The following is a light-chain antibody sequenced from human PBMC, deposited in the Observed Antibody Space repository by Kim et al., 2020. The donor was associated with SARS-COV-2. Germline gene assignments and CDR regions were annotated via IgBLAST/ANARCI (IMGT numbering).Light chain of an antibody. CDR3: QSYDATNHCV. CDR1: SGNIVSNF. V-gene: IGLV6-57*03. Sequence: NFMLTQPHSVSASPGKTVTISCTRSSGNIVSNFVQWYQQRPGSAPTTLIYDDDKRPSGVPYRFSGSIDTSSNSASLTISGLQTEDEAAYYCQSYDATNHCVFGTGTKVTVL. J-gene: IGLJ1*01. CDR2: DDD.